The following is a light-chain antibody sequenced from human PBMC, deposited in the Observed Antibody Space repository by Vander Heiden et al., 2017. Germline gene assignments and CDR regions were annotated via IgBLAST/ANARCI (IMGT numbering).Light chain of an antibody. V-gene: IGLV1-40*01. CDR1: NSNLGAGYD. J-gene: IGLJ1*01. CDR3: QSYDPNLSGSEV. CDR2: GNN. Sequence: QSFLTQPPSVSGAPGQRVTISCTGSNSNLGAGYDVHWYQQLPGTAPKLLIYGNNQRPSGVPARFSASKSGTSASLDTTGLQGEDEADYYGQSYDPNLSGSEVFGTGTKVTVL.